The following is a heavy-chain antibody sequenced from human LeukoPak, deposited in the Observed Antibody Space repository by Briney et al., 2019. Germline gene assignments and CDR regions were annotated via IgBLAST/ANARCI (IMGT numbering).Heavy chain of an antibody. V-gene: IGHV4-59*01. CDR1: GDSISKYY. Sequence: PSETLSLTCTVSGDSISKYYWSWIRQPPGEGLGWIGYISNGGTTKYNPSLKSRVTISVDTSNNQLSLRLCSVTAADTAVYHCVRLQPNTGEWAFDIWGQGTMVSVSS. D-gene: IGHD1-1*01. CDR2: ISNGGTT. J-gene: IGHJ3*02. CDR3: VRLQPNTGEWAFDI.